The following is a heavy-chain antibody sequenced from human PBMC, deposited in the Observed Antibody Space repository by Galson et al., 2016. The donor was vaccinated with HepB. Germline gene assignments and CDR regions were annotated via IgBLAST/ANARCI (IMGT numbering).Heavy chain of an antibody. CDR2: ISGYNGNA. D-gene: IGHD1-26*01. Sequence: SVKVSCKASGYTFTSYGISWVRQAPGQGLEWMGWISGYNGNANYAQKLQGRVTMTTDTSTSTAYMELRILRADDTAVYYCARVVGANIVFLGYWGQGTLVTVSS. V-gene: IGHV1-18*01. CDR1: GYTFTSYG. J-gene: IGHJ4*02. CDR3: ARVVGANIVFLGY.